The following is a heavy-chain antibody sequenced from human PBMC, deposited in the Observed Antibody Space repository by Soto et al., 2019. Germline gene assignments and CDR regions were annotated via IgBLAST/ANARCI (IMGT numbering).Heavy chain of an antibody. CDR3: ARKAVAGTNWFDP. CDR2: IYYSGST. D-gene: IGHD6-19*01. CDR1: GGSISSSSYY. Sequence: SETLSLTCTVSGGSISSSSYYWGWIRQPPGKGLEWIGSIYYSGSTYYNPSLKSRVTISVDTSKNQFSLKLSSVTAADTAVYYCARKAVAGTNWFDPWGQGTLVTVSA. V-gene: IGHV4-39*01. J-gene: IGHJ5*02.